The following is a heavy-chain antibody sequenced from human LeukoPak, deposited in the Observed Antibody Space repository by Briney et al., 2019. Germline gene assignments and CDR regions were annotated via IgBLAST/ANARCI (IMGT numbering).Heavy chain of an antibody. CDR3: ARSEDFWSGPIHPGDKTFDP. D-gene: IGHD3-3*01. Sequence: SETLSLTCTVSGGSISSGGYYWSWIRQPPGKGLEWIGYIYHSGSTYYNPSLKSRVTISVDRSKNQFSLKLSSVTAADTAVYYCARSEDFWSGPIHPGDKTFDPWGQGTLVTVSS. J-gene: IGHJ5*02. V-gene: IGHV4-30-2*01. CDR2: IYHSGST. CDR1: GGSISSGGYY.